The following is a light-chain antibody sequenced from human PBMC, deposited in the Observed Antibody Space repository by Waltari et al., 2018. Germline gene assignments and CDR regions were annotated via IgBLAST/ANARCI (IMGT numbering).Light chain of an antibody. CDR3: QAWDSSTLYV. V-gene: IGLV3-1*01. CDR2: QDS. J-gene: IGLJ1*01. Sequence: SSELTQPPSVSVSPGQTASITCSGEKMGEKYACWYQQKPGQSPVLVIYQDSKRPSGIPERFSGSNAGNTATLTISGTQAMDEADYYCQAWDSSTLYVFGTGTKVTVL. CDR1: KMGEKY.